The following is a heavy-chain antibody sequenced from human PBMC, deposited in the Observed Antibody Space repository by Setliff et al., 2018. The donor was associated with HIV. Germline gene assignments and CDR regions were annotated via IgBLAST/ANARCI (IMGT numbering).Heavy chain of an antibody. Sequence: SETLSLTCTVSGGSISSSSYYWGWIRQPPGKGLEWIGSIHYSGSTYYNPSLKSRVTISVDTSKNQFSLKLSFVTAADTAVYYCARVGDYGSGGWFDPWGQGTLVTVSS. CDR1: GGSISSSSYY. CDR2: IHYSGST. D-gene: IGHD3-10*01. CDR3: ARVGDYGSGGWFDP. J-gene: IGHJ5*02. V-gene: IGHV4-39*07.